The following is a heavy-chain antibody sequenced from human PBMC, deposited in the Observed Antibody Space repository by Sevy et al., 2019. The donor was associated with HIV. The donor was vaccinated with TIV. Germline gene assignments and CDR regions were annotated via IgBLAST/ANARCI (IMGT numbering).Heavy chain of an antibody. J-gene: IGHJ4*02. V-gene: IGHV1-46*01. CDR1: GYTFSSYY. Sequence: GASVKVSCKASGYTFSSYYMHWVRQAPGQGLEWMGIINPSVGSTTYAQKFQGRVTMTRDTSTTTVYMRLSSLRSEDTAVYYCARDGSYVGVTAIGDYFDYWGQGTLVTVSS. D-gene: IGHD2-21*02. CDR2: INPSVGST. CDR3: ARDGSYVGVTAIGDYFDY.